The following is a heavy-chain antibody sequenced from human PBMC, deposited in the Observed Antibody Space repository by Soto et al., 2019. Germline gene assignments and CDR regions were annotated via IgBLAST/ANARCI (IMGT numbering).Heavy chain of an antibody. V-gene: IGHV2-5*02. J-gene: IGHJ4*02. Sequence: QITLNESGPTVVRPTETLTLTCRFSGFSLTTSGGGVGWIRQSPGKAPEWLARIYWDDDKRYSAYLTSRLTSTTDTSKDQVVLTVSDMDPTDTASYYCAHRVLRTVFGLVTTTAIYFDFWGQGTPVAVSS. CDR2: IYWDDDK. D-gene: IGHD3-3*01. CDR3: AHRVLRTVFGLVTTTAIYFDF. CDR1: GFSLTTSGGG.